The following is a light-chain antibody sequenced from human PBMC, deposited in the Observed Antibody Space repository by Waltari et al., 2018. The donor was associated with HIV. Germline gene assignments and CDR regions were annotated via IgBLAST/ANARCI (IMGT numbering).Light chain of an antibody. Sequence: QSALTQPASVSGSPGQSITISCPGTSSAVVGYNYVPWYQHHPCKTPKRIIYEVSNRPSGVSNRFSGSKSGYTASLTISGLQAEDEADYYCSSYTSTSTSCVFGTGTKVTVL. CDR2: EVS. J-gene: IGLJ1*01. V-gene: IGLV2-14*01. CDR3: SSYTSTSTSCV. CDR1: SSAVVGYNY.